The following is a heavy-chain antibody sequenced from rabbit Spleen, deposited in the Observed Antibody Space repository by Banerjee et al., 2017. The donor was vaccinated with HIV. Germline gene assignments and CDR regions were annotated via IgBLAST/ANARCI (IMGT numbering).Heavy chain of an antibody. D-gene: IGHD3-1*01. CDR2: IDPIFGIT. CDR1: GLDFSSSDW. J-gene: IGHJ4*01. V-gene: IGHV1S40*01. CDR3: AREKSGNHGHDL. Sequence: QSLEESGGDLVKPGASLTLTCTASGLDFSSSDWIYWVHQAPGKGLEWIGYIDPIFGITYFANWAKGRFTISKPSSTTVTLQMTSLTAADTATYFCAREKSGNHGHDLWGPGTLVTVS.